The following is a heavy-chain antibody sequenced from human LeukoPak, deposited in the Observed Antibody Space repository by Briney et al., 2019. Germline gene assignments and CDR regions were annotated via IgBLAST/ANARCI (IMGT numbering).Heavy chain of an antibody. J-gene: IGHJ4*02. CDR3: ARGGPQGSGSPVGFDF. D-gene: IGHD3-10*01. Sequence: DSSKASGGPLSRYAINWVRQAPGHGIEWMGGIIPVYGTTNFAQRFLGRVTITADKSTSTVYMELNSMRSTAAALYFCARGGPQGSGSPVGFDFWGQGTLVTVSS. CDR2: IIPVYGTT. CDR1: GGPLSRYA. V-gene: IGHV1-69*06.